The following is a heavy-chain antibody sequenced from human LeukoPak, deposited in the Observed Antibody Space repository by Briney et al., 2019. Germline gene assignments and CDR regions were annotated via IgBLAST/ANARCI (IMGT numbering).Heavy chain of an antibody. CDR2: ISVYNGNT. J-gene: IGHJ4*02. Sequence: ASVKVSCKASGYTFTSYGINWVRQAPGQGLEWMGWISVYNGNTNYAQKLQGRVTMTTDTSTNTAYMDLRSLRSDDTAVYYCARLDGYNLLVDYWGQGTLVTVSS. CDR3: ARLDGYNLLVDY. CDR1: GYTFTSYG. D-gene: IGHD5-24*01. V-gene: IGHV1-18*01.